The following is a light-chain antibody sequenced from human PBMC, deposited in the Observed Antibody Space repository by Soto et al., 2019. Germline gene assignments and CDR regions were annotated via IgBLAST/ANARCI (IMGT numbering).Light chain of an antibody. J-gene: IGKJ5*01. CDR3: QQRSNWPPG. Sequence: EIVLTQSPATLSLSPGERATLSCGAGQSVSTYLTWYQQKPGQAPRLLIYDTANRATGTPARFSGSGSGSDFTLTLSSLEPEDFAVYYCQQRSNWPPGFGQGTRLEIK. CDR1: QSVSTY. V-gene: IGKV3-11*01. CDR2: DTA.